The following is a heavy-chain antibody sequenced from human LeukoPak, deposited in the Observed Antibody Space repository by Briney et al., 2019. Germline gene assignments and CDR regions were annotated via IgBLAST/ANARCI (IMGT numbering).Heavy chain of an antibody. J-gene: IGHJ4*02. CDR3: ARVVPMYSSDWYDDY. CDR2: IYYSGST. D-gene: IGHD6-19*01. CDR1: GGSISNSIYY. Sequence: SETLSLTCTVSGGSISNSIYYWGWIRQPPGKGLEWIGSIYYSGSTYYNPSLKSRVTISVDTSKNQFSLKLSSVTAADTAVYYCARVVPMYSSDWYDDYWGQGTLVTVSS. V-gene: IGHV4-39*01.